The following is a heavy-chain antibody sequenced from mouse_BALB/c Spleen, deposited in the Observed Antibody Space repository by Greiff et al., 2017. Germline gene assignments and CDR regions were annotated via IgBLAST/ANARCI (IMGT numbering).Heavy chain of an antibody. CDR1: GYSFTGYY. CDR2: INPYNGAT. V-gene: IGHV1-31*01. CDR3: ARWVYDYDGFDY. D-gene: IGHD2-4*01. Sequence: VHVKQSGPELVKPGASVKISCKASGYSFTGYYMHWVKQSHVKSLEWIGRINPYNGATSYNQNFKDKASLTVDKSSSTAYMELHSLTSEDSAVYYCARWVYDYDGFDYWGQGTTLTVSS. J-gene: IGHJ2*01.